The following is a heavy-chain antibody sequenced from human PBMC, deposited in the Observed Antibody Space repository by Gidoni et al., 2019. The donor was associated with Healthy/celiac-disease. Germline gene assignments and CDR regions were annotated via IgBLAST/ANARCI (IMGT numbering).Heavy chain of an antibody. V-gene: IGHV3-21*01. D-gene: IGHD2-21*02. J-gene: IGHJ4*02. CDR1: GFTFSSYS. CDR3: ARWVVVTAIRNYYFDY. CDR2: ISISISYI. Sequence: EVQLVESGGGLVKPGGSLRRSGAASGFTFSSYSMNWVRQAPGKGLEWFSSISISISYIYYADSVKGRFTISRDNAKNSLYLQMNSLRAEDTAVYYCARWVVVTAIRNYYFDYWGQGTLVTVSS.